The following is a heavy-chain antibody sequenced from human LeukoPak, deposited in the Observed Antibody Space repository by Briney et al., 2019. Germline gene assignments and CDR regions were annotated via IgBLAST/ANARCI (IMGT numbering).Heavy chain of an antibody. V-gene: IGHV4-59*01. Sequence: PSETLSLTCTVSGSGGSISNYYWSWIRQPPGNGLEWIGYIYYSGSTNHNPSLKGRVTMSVDTSKNQLSLKLSSVTAADTAVYYCARDLRSSGWYVFDHWGRGTLVTVSS. CDR1: GSGGSISNYY. D-gene: IGHD6-19*01. CDR2: IYYSGST. CDR3: ARDLRSSGWYVFDH. J-gene: IGHJ4*02.